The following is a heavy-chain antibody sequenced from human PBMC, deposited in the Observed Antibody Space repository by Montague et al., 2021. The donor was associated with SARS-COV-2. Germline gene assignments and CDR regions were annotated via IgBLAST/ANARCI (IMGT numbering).Heavy chain of an antibody. V-gene: IGHV3-30*04. D-gene: IGHD6-6*01. Sequence: SLRLSCAASGFTFRSCAMHWVRQTPGKGLEWVASISDDGTSKFYVDSVKGRFTIFRDNSKNSLYLQMNSLRADDTAVYYCARDGHRRLSIEGRFDPWGQGTLVTVSS. CDR2: ISDDGTSK. CDR1: GFTFRSCA. CDR3: ARDGHRRLSIEGRFDP. J-gene: IGHJ5*02.